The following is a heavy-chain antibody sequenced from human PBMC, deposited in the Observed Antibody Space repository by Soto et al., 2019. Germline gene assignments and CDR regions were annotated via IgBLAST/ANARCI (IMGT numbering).Heavy chain of an antibody. D-gene: IGHD3-3*01. Sequence: ASETLSLTCAVYGGSFSGYYWSWIRQPPGKGLEWIGEINHSGSTNYNPSLKSRVTISVDTSKNQFSLKLSSVTAADTAVYYCARVYRDREFWSGYSNWFDPWGQGTLVTVS. CDR1: GGSFSGYY. V-gene: IGHV4-34*01. CDR2: INHSGST. J-gene: IGHJ5*02. CDR3: ARVYRDREFWSGYSNWFDP.